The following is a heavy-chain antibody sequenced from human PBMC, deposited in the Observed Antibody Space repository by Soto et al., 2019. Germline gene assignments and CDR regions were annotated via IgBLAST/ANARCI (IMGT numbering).Heavy chain of an antibody. CDR2: IYYSGST. CDR1: GGSISSGGYY. J-gene: IGHJ6*02. Sequence: QVQLQESGPGLVKPSQTLSLTCTVSGGSISSGGYYWSWIRQHPGKGLEWIGYIYYSGSTYYNPSLKSRVTIAVDTSKIQSSLKLSSVPAADTAVYYCARDNLAAPKDLNYYYGMDVWGQGTTVTVSS. D-gene: IGHD6-6*01. CDR3: ARDNLAAPKDLNYYYGMDV. V-gene: IGHV4-31*03.